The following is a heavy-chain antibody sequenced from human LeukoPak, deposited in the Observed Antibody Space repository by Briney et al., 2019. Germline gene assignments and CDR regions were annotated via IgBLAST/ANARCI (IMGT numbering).Heavy chain of an antibody. J-gene: IGHJ4*02. Sequence: GGSLSLSCAASGFTFSSYAMSWVRQAPGKGLEWVSAIRGSGGSTYYADSVKGRFTISRDNSKNTLYLQMNSLRAEDTAVYYCARSVPGGPYYYDSSGYPYWGQGTLVTVSS. D-gene: IGHD3-22*01. CDR1: GFTFSSYA. CDR3: ARSVPGGPYYYDSSGYPY. V-gene: IGHV3-23*01. CDR2: IRGSGGST.